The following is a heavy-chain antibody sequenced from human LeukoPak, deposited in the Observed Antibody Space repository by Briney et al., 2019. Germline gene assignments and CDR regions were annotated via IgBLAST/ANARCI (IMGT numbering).Heavy chain of an antibody. CDR2: ISSSSSYI. D-gene: IGHD6-19*01. V-gene: IGHV3-21*01. Sequence: PGGSLRLSCAASAFTFSSYSMNWVRQAPGKGLEWVSSISSSSSYIYYADSVKGRFTISRDNAKNSLYLQVNSLRAEDTAVYYCARVISRIAVAVHFDYWGQGTLVTVSS. J-gene: IGHJ4*02. CDR1: AFTFSSYS. CDR3: ARVISRIAVAVHFDY.